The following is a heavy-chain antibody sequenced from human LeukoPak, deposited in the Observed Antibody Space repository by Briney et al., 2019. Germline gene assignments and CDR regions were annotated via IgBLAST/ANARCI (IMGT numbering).Heavy chain of an antibody. J-gene: IGHJ4*02. Sequence: ASVKVSCKASGYSFTDYYMHWVRQAPGQGLEWMGWINANSGGTNYAQKFQGRVTMTRDTSISTAYMELSRLRSDDTAVYYCARANYDRLDYWGQGTLVTVSS. CDR3: ARANYDRLDY. V-gene: IGHV1-2*02. CDR1: GYSFTDYY. D-gene: IGHD3-22*01. CDR2: INANSGGT.